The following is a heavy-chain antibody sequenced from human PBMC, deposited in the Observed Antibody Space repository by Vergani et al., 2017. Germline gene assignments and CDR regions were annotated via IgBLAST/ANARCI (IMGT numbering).Heavy chain of an antibody. Sequence: QVTLRESGPALVKPTQTLTLTCTFSGFSLSTSGMCVSWIRQPPGKAMEWLARIDWDDDTYYSTSLKTRLTIAKDTSKNQVVLTMTNMDPVDTDTYYCARIKRDGYNYFDYWGQGTLVTVSS. D-gene: IGHD5-24*01. CDR2: IDWDDDT. CDR3: ARIKRDGYNYFDY. V-gene: IGHV2-70*15. CDR1: GFSLSTSGMC. J-gene: IGHJ4*02.